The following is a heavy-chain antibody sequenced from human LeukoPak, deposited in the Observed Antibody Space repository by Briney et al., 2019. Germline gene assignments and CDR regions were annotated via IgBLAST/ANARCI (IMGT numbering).Heavy chain of an antibody. CDR3: ARGDKVVAADYYYYMDV. CDR1: GFTFDDYG. Sequence: PGGSLRLSCAASGFTFDDYGMSWVRQAPGKGLEWVSGINWNGRSTGYADSVKGRFTISRDNAKNSLYLQTNSLRAEDTAVYYCARGDKVVAADYYYYMDVWGKGTTVTISS. V-gene: IGHV3-20*04. D-gene: IGHD2-15*01. CDR2: INWNGRST. J-gene: IGHJ6*03.